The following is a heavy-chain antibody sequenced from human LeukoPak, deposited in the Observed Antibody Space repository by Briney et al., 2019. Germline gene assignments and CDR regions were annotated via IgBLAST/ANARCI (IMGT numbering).Heavy chain of an antibody. CDR1: GYSFTSYW. CDR3: ARHEAGYFDWLSSPYYFDY. Sequence: GESLLISCKGSGYSFTSYWISWVRQMPGKGLEWMGRIDPSDSYTNYSPSFQGHVTISADKSISTAYLQWSSLKASDTAMYYCARHEAGYFDWLSSPYYFDYWGQGTLVTVSS. J-gene: IGHJ4*02. V-gene: IGHV5-10-1*01. D-gene: IGHD3-9*01. CDR2: IDPSDSYT.